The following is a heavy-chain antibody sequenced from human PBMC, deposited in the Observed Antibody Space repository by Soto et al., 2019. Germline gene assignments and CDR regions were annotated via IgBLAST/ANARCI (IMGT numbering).Heavy chain of an antibody. J-gene: IGHJ4*02. CDR2: VYYSGTI. V-gene: IGHV4-61*01. CDR3: ARTTAVPNTLRSRYFFDY. D-gene: IGHD4-17*01. CDR1: GGSVSNKTYY. Sequence: LSLTCSVSGGSVSNKTYYWSWIRQPPGKRLEWIGYVYYSGTINYNPSLKSRVTISVDLSKNQFSLRLSSVTTADTALYYCARTTAVPNTLRSRYFFDYWGQGTLVTVSS.